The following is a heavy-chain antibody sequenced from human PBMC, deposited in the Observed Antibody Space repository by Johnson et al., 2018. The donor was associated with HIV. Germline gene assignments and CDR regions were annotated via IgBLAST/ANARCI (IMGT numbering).Heavy chain of an antibody. V-gene: IGHV3-30*18. CDR1: AFTFSSYG. CDR3: AKDLGDAVGTTHDAFDI. J-gene: IGHJ3*02. D-gene: IGHD1-26*01. CDR2: ISYDGANK. Sequence: QVQLVESGGGVVQPERSLRLSCSASAFTFSSYGMHWVRQAPGKGLEWVAVISYDGANKYYADSVKGRFTISRDNSKNTLYLQMHSLRAEDTAVYYCAKDLGDAVGTTHDAFDIWGLGTMVTVSS.